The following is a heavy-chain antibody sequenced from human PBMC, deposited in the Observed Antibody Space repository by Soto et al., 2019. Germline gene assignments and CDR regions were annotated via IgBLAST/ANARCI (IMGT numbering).Heavy chain of an antibody. CDR2: ISGSGGGT. D-gene: IGHD3-22*01. CDR3: AKERDSSNDYSFPLYI. Sequence: EVQLLESGGGSVQPGGSLRLSCAASGFTVSTNAMSWVRQPPGKALEWVSGISGSGGGTHSADSVKGRFTISRDNCKYTLPVQMTSLRAEDTAVYYCAKERDSSNDYSFPLYIWGQVTMVVV. CDR1: GFTVSTNA. V-gene: IGHV3-23*01. J-gene: IGHJ3*02.